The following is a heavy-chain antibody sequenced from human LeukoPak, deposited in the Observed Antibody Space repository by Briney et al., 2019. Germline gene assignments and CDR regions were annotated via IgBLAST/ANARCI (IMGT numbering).Heavy chain of an antibody. CDR2: IKQDGSEK. D-gene: IGHD1-26*01. Sequence: GGSLRLSCAASGFTFSSYWMSWVRQSPGRGLEWVANIKQDGSEKYYVDSVKGRFTISRDNAKNSLYLQLNSLRAEGTAVYYCARGRWELGAFDIWGQGTMVTVSS. CDR1: GFTFSSYW. J-gene: IGHJ3*02. V-gene: IGHV3-7*01. CDR3: ARGRWELGAFDI.